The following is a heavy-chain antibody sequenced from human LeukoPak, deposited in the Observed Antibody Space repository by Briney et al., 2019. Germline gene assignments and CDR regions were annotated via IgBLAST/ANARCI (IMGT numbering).Heavy chain of an antibody. CDR1: GGTFTTCS. V-gene: IGHV1-69*11. Sequence: SVNVSCKASGGTFTTCSINWVWLAPGQGLEWMGRIIPILSQSDYAQKFQGTVSITADEFTETAYMELSSLRSDATAVYYCATGGAYRDAFDIWGQGTMVTVSS. J-gene: IGHJ3*02. CDR2: IIPILSQS. D-gene: IGHD3-10*01. CDR3: ATGGAYRDAFDI.